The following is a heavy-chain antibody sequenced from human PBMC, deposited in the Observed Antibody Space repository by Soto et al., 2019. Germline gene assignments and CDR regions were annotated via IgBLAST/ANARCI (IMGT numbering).Heavy chain of an antibody. CDR2: IHYSGTT. D-gene: IGHD6-13*01. CDR3: AAGEASSRNLAPYYLDF. CDR1: GGSFSGYY. J-gene: IGHJ4*02. V-gene: IGHV4-34*11. Sequence: PSETLSLTCAVYGGSFSGYYWSWIRLPPGKGLEWIGYIHYSGTTSFFPSYNPSLRSRVTISEDTSKNQFSLKLLSVTTADTAVYFCAAGEASSRNLAPYYLDFWGQGTLVTVSS.